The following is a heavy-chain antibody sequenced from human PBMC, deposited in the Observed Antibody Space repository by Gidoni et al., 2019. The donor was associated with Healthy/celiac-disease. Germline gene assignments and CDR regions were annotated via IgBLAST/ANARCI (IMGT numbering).Heavy chain of an antibody. CDR2: IKQDGSEK. Sequence: EVQLVESGGGLVQPGGSLRLSCAASGFTFSSYWMSWVRQAPGKGLEWVANIKQDGSEKYYVDSVKGRFTSSRDNAKNSLYLQMNSLRAEDTAVYYCARVDYNWNYVNYYYYYYMDVWGKGTTVTVSS. V-gene: IGHV3-7*01. CDR3: ARVDYNWNYVNYYYYYYMDV. D-gene: IGHD1-7*01. CDR1: GFTFSSYW. J-gene: IGHJ6*03.